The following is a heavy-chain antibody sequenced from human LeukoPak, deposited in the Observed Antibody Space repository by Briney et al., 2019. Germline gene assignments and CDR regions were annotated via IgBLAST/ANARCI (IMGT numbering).Heavy chain of an antibody. Sequence: PGEALKISCKGSGYSFTSYSIGWVRQMRGKGMEWIGIIYPGDSDTVYSPSLQCQATISADKSISTPYLQWSSLKASETAMYYCARQRRYCSGGSCPRIYYYMDVWGKGNTVTVSS. V-gene: IGHV5-51*01. CDR2: IYPGDSDT. J-gene: IGHJ6*03. CDR3: ARQRRYCSGGSCPRIYYYMDV. CDR1: GYSFTSYS. D-gene: IGHD2-15*01.